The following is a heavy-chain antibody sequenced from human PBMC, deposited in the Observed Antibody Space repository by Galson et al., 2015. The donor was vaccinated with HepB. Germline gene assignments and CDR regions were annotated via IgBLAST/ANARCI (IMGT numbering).Heavy chain of an antibody. J-gene: IGHJ4*02. D-gene: IGHD2-8*01. CDR2: ISAHNGIT. V-gene: IGHV1-18*01. CDR3: ARDGGVSGVTLVDY. Sequence: SVKVSCKASGYTFASYGISWVRQAPGQGLEWMGWISAHNGITNYVQKVQGRVTMTTDTSTSTAYMELRSLRSDDSSVYYCARDGGVSGVTLVDYWGQGTLVTVSS. CDR1: GYTFASYG.